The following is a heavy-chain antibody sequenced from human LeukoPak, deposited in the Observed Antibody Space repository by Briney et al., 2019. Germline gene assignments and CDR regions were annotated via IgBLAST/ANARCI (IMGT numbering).Heavy chain of an antibody. CDR3: ARACYDSSGYLFDY. V-gene: IGHV1-2*02. J-gene: IGHJ4*02. D-gene: IGHD3-22*01. CDR1: GYTFTGYY. Sequence: ASVKVSCKASGYTFTGYYMHWVRQAPGQGLEWMGWINPNSGGTNYAQKFQGRVTMTRDTSISTAYMELSRLRSDNTAVYYCARACYDSSGYLFDYWGQGTLVTVSS. CDR2: INPNSGGT.